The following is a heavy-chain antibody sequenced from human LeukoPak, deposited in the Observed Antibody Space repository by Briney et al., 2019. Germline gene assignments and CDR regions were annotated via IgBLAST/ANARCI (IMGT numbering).Heavy chain of an antibody. CDR3: TRYRCSSASCYYYYGMDV. J-gene: IGHJ6*02. CDR1: GFTFGDYA. D-gene: IGHD2-2*01. Sequence: GGSLRLSCTASGFTFGDYAMSWFRQAPGKGLEWVGFIGSKAYGGTTEYAASVKGRFTISRDDSKSIAYLQMNSLKTEDTAVYCCTRYRCSSASCYYYYGMDVWGQGTTVTVSS. V-gene: IGHV3-49*03. CDR2: IGSKAYGGTT.